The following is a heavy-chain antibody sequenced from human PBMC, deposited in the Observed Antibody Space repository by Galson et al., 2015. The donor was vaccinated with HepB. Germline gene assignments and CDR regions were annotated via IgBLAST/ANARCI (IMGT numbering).Heavy chain of an antibody. Sequence: SVKVSCKASGYTFTNYYMHWVRQAPGQGLQWMGIINPRGGSTSYAQKFQGRITMTRDTSTSTVYMELSSLRSEDTAVFYCARHPFARFGSADAFDIWGQGTMVTVSS. CDR1: GYTFTNYY. CDR2: INPRGGST. D-gene: IGHD3-16*01. V-gene: IGHV1-46*01. CDR3: ARHPFARFGSADAFDI. J-gene: IGHJ3*02.